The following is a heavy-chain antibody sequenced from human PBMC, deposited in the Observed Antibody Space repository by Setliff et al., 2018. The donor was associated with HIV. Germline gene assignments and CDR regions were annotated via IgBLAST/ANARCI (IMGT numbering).Heavy chain of an antibody. CDR2: ITSGSGYI. CDR1: GFNFRNYN. D-gene: IGHD1-20*01. CDR3: AIGIDPYTSTWVDS. Sequence: GSLRLSCAASGFNFRNYNMNWVRQAPGKGLEWVSCITSGSGYIYYADSVKGRFTISRDSAKNSLYLQMNSLRAEDTAVYYCAIGIDPYTSTWVDSWGQGTLVTVSS. J-gene: IGHJ4*02. V-gene: IGHV3-21*01.